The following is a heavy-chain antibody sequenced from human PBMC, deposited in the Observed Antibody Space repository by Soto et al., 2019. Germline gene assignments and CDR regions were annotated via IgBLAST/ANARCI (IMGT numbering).Heavy chain of an antibody. D-gene: IGHD1-26*01. Sequence: SETLSLTCTVSGGSISSYYWSWLRQPPGKGLEWIGYIYYSGSTNYNPSLKSRVTISVDTSKNQFSLKLSSVTAADTAVYYCARAGVGYYYYYGMDVWGQGTTVTVSS. J-gene: IGHJ6*02. V-gene: IGHV4-59*01. CDR1: GGSISSYY. CDR3: ARAGVGYYYYYGMDV. CDR2: IYYSGST.